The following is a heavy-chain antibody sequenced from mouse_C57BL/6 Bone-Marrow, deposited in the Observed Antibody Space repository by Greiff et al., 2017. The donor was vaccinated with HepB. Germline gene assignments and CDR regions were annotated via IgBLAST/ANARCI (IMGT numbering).Heavy chain of an antibody. J-gene: IGHJ1*03. CDR2: IDPNSGGT. D-gene: IGHD1-1*01. CDR3: AREGYYGSSFTWYFDV. V-gene: IGHV1-72*01. CDR1: GYTFTSYW. Sequence: QVQLQQPGAELVKPGASVKLSCKASGYTFTSYWMHWVKQRPGRGLEWIGRIDPNSGGTKYNEKFKSKATLTVDKPSSTAYMQRSSLTSEDSAVYYWAREGYYGSSFTWYFDVWGTGTTVTVSS.